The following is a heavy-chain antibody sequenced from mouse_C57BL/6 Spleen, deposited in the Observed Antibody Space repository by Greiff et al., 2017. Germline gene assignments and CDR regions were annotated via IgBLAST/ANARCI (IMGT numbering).Heavy chain of an antibody. V-gene: IGHV1-82*01. CDR2: IYPGDGDT. CDR3: AREDYYGSSYLAY. CDR1: GYAFSSSW. Sequence: QVQLKESGPELVKPGASVKISCKASGYAFSSSWMNWVKQRPGKGLEWIGRIYPGDGDTNYNGKFKGKATLTADKSSSTAYMQLSSLTSEDSAVYFCAREDYYGSSYLAYWGQGTLVTVSA. J-gene: IGHJ3*01. D-gene: IGHD1-1*01.